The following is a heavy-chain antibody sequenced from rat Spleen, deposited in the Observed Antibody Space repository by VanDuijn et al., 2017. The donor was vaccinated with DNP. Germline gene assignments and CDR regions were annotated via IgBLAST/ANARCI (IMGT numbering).Heavy chain of an antibody. CDR1: GLTFSDSN. CDR2: IIYDGSGT. V-gene: IGHV5S10*01. CDR3: TTDAAY. J-gene: IGHJ3*01. Sequence: EVQLVESGGGLVQPGRSLKLSCAASGLTFSDSNMAWVRQAPKKGLEWVATIIYDGSGTYYGDSVKGRFTISRDNAKSTLYLQMNSLRSEDTATYYCTTDAAYWGQGTLVTVSS.